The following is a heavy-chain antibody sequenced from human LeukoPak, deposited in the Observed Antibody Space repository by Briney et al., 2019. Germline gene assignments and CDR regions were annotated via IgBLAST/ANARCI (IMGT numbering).Heavy chain of an antibody. V-gene: IGHV3-23*01. CDR1: GFTFSSYA. J-gene: IGHJ6*03. Sequence: GGSLRLSCAASGFTFSSYAMSWVRQAPGKGLEWVSAISGSGGSTYYADSVKGRFTISRDNSKNTLYLQMNSLRAEDTAVYYCARSLRVRGVPDYMDVWGKGTTVTISS. CDR2: ISGSGGST. CDR3: ARSLRVRGVPDYMDV. D-gene: IGHD3-10*01.